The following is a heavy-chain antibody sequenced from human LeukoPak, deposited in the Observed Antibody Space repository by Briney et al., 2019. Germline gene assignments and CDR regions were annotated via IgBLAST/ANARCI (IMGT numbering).Heavy chain of an antibody. Sequence: SQTLSLTCAISGDSVSSNSAAWNWIRQSPSRGLEWLGRTYYRSKWYNDYAVSVKSRITINPDTSKNQFSLQLNSVTAADTAVYYCARGLRTGDMGTSYYYYYMDVWGKGTTVTISS. CDR2: TYYRSKWYN. CDR1: GDSVSSNSAA. CDR3: ARGLRTGDMGTSYYYYYMDV. D-gene: IGHD7-27*01. J-gene: IGHJ6*03. V-gene: IGHV6-1*01.